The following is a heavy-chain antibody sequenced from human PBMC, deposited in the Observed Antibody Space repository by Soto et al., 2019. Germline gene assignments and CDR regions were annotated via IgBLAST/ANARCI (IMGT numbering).Heavy chain of an antibody. Sequence: QVQLVQSGAEVKKPGASVKVSCKASGYTFTTYYMHWVRQAPGQGLEWMGIINPSGGGTSYAQKFQGRVNMTRDTSTSTVYMELSSLRSEDTAVYYCAREAGHNWFDPWGQGTLVTVSS. V-gene: IGHV1-46*03. CDR2: INPSGGGT. CDR1: GYTFTTYY. J-gene: IGHJ5*02. CDR3: AREAGHNWFDP. D-gene: IGHD6-19*01.